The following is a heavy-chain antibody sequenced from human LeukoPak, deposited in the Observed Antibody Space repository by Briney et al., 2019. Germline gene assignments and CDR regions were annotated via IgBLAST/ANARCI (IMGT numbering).Heavy chain of an antibody. CDR1: GFTFSSSA. CDR3: AKDWVYYDSSGYLYYFDY. CDR2: ISGSGGST. Sequence: HPGGSLRLSCAASGFTFSSSAMSWVRQAPGKGLEWVSAISGSGGSTYYADSVKGRFTISRDNSKNTLYLQMNSLRAEDTAVYYCAKDWVYYDSSGYLYYFDYWGQGTLVTVSS. V-gene: IGHV3-23*01. D-gene: IGHD3-22*01. J-gene: IGHJ4*02.